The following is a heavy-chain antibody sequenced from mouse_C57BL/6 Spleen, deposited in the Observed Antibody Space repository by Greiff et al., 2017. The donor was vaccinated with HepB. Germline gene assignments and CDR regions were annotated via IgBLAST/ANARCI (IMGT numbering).Heavy chain of an antibody. CDR3: ARHGGRDSSGYAWFAY. D-gene: IGHD3-2*02. Sequence: VQVVESGAELVKPGASVKLSCKASGYTFTEYTIHWVKQRSGQGLEWIGWFYPGSGSIKYNEKFKDKATLTADKSSSTVYMELSRLTSEDSAVYFCARHGGRDSSGYAWFAYWGQGTLVTVSA. J-gene: IGHJ3*01. CDR2: FYPGSGSI. CDR1: GYTFTEYT. V-gene: IGHV1-62-2*01.